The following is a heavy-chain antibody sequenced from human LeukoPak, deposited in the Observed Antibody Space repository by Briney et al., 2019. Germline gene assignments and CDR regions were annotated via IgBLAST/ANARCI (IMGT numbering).Heavy chain of an antibody. CDR2: IHHSGSA. V-gene: IGHV4-34*01. CDR1: GGSFSGYY. D-gene: IGHD6-6*01. CDR3: VRGLGHSSSGY. Sequence: NPSETLSLTCAVYGGSFSGYYWSWIRQPPGKGLEWIGEIHHSGSANYNPSLKSRVTISIDTSKNQFSLKLSSVTAADTAVYYCVRGLGHSSSGYWGQGTLVTVSS. J-gene: IGHJ4*02.